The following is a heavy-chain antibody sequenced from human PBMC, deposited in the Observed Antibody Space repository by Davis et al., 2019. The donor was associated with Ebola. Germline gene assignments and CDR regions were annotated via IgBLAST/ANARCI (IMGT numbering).Heavy chain of an antibody. CDR2: ISWNSGSI. V-gene: IGHV3-9*01. CDR1: GFTFDDYA. Sequence: PGGSLRLSCAASGFTFDDYAMHWVRQAPGKGLEWVSGISWNSGSIGYADSVKGRFTISRDNAKNSLYLQMNSLRAEDTASYYWAKAPGNSEAFDIWGQGTMVTVSS. J-gene: IGHJ3*02. D-gene: IGHD1/OR15-1a*01. CDR3: AKAPGNSEAFDI.